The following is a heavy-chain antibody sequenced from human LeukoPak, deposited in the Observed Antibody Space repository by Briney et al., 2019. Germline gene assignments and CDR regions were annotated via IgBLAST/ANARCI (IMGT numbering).Heavy chain of an antibody. CDR1: GFTFSSYW. Sequence: PGGSLRLSCAASGFTFSSYWMHWVRQAPGKGLFWVSRINSDGSRTSYADSVKGRFTISRDNAKNTLYLQMNSLRAEDTAVYYCARVAWGDPNSPFDYWGQGALVTVSS. D-gene: IGHD2-21*02. CDR3: ARVAWGDPNSPFDY. J-gene: IGHJ4*02. CDR2: INSDGSRT. V-gene: IGHV3-74*01.